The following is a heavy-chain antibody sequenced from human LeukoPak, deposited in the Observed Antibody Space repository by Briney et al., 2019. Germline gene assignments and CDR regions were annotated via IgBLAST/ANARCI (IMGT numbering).Heavy chain of an antibody. D-gene: IGHD6-13*01. CDR2: INHSGST. Sequence: SETLSLTCAVYGGSFSGYYWSWIRQPPGKGLEWIGEINHSGSTNYNPSLKSRVTISVDTSKNQFSLKLSSVPAADTAVYYCARPLYSSSWSFDYWGQGTLVTVSS. J-gene: IGHJ4*02. V-gene: IGHV4-34*01. CDR1: GGSFSGYY. CDR3: ARPLYSSSWSFDY.